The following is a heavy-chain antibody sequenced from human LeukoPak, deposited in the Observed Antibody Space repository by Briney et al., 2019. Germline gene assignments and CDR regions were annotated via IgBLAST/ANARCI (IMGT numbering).Heavy chain of an antibody. J-gene: IGHJ5*02. Sequence: GGSLRLSCAASGFVFTAYAMSWFRQTPEKGLEWVANIHDDGIVTHYVDSVKGRFTIPRDNARNSVNLQLNSLRVEDTALYYLAKGRRRVHHWRQGTMVTVSS. CDR3: AKGRRRVHH. CDR1: GFVFTAYA. D-gene: IGHD3-10*01. CDR2: IHDDGIVT. V-gene: IGHV3-7*01.